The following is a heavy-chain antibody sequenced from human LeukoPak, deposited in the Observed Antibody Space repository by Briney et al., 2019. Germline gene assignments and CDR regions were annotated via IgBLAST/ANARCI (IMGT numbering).Heavy chain of an antibody. Sequence: GGSLRLSCAVSGFTFSSYGMHWVRQAPGKGLEWVAVIWYDGSNQDYADSVKGRFTIFRDNTKNTLYLQMNSLRAEDTAVYYCARGRGIAVAGTDYWGQGTLVTVSS. V-gene: IGHV3-33*01. CDR1: GFTFSSYG. CDR2: IWYDGSNQ. J-gene: IGHJ4*02. D-gene: IGHD6-19*01. CDR3: ARGRGIAVAGTDY.